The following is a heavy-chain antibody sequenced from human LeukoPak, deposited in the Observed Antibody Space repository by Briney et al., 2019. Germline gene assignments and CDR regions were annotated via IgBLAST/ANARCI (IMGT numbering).Heavy chain of an antibody. Sequence: GGSLRLSCAASGFTFDDYAMHWVRQAPGKGLEWVSGISWNSGSLGYADSVKGRFTISRDNSKNTLYLQMNSLRAEDTAVYYCARARRYFDWLPPQPYFDYWGQGTLVTVSS. J-gene: IGHJ4*02. CDR3: ARARRYFDWLPPQPYFDY. D-gene: IGHD3-9*01. V-gene: IGHV3-9*01. CDR2: ISWNSGSL. CDR1: GFTFDDYA.